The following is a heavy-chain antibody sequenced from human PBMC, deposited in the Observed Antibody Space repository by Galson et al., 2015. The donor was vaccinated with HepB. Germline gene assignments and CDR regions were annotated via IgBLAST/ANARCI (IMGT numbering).Heavy chain of an antibody. CDR1: GFTFSSYS. CDR2: ISSSSSYI. D-gene: IGHD3-3*01. CDR3: ASTQGITIFGAEIN. Sequence: SLRLSCAASGFTFSSYSMNWVRQAPGKGLEWVSSISSSSSYIYYADSVKGRFTISRDNAKNSLYLQMNSLRAEDTVVYYCASTQGITIFGAEINWGQGTMVTVSS. V-gene: IGHV3-21*01. J-gene: IGHJ3*01.